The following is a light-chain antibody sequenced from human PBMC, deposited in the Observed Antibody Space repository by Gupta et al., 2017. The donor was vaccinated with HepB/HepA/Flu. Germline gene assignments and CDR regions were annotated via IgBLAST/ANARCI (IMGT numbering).Light chain of an antibody. J-gene: IGKJ1*01. V-gene: IGKV2-28*01. CDR1: QSLLHSSGYND. Sequence: DIVMTQSPPSLPVTPGEPASISCRSSQSLLHSSGYNDLDWYLQKPGQSPQLLIYLGSNRASGVPDRFSGSGSGTDFTLKISRVEAEDVGVYYCRQALQTPHMFGQGTKVEIK. CDR3: RQALQTPHM. CDR2: LGS.